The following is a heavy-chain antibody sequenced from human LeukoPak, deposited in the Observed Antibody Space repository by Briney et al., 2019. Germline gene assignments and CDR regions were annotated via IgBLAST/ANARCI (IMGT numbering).Heavy chain of an antibody. Sequence: SETLSLTCTVSRGSISSYYWNWIRQPAGKGLEWIGRIYSSGNTNYNPSLKSRVTMSVDTSNNQFSLKVTSVTAADTAVYYCARETHDYRFVPTNSNFDYWGQGTLVTVSS. CDR2: IYSSGNT. CDR1: RGSISSYY. V-gene: IGHV4-4*07. D-gene: IGHD4-11*01. CDR3: ARETHDYRFVPTNSNFDY. J-gene: IGHJ4*02.